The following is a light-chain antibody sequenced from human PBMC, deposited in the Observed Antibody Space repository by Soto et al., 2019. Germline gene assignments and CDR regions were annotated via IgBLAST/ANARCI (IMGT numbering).Light chain of an antibody. CDR1: RSNIGNNA. J-gene: IGLJ3*02. CDR3: ATWDDSLNARGV. V-gene: IGLV1-44*01. Sequence: QSVLTQTPSASGTPGQTVTISCSGSRSNIGNNAVSWYQQFPGTAPKLLIYKNNQRPSGVPDRFSGSKSGTSASLAISGLQSEDEADYYWATWDDSLNARGVFGGGTKLTVL. CDR2: KNN.